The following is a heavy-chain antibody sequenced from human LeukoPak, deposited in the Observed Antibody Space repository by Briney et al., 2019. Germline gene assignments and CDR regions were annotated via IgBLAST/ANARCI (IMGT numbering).Heavy chain of an antibody. V-gene: IGHV3-43*01. CDR2: AGWAGGTT. Sequence: GGSLRLSCATSGFNFDRYTIHWVRQAPGKGLEWVSLAGWAGGTTFYSDSVRGRFTISRDSGRKSVYLQMNSLTTDDTAFYFCAKELDTMFFDYWGQGALVPVSS. D-gene: IGHD3-10*02. CDR3: AKELDTMFFDY. J-gene: IGHJ4*02. CDR1: GFNFDRYT.